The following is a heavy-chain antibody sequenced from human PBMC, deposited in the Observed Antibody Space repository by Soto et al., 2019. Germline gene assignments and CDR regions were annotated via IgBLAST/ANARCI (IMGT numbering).Heavy chain of an antibody. Sequence: PETLSLTCTVSGGSISSYYWSWFRQPPGKGLEWIGYIYYSGSTNYNPSLKSRVTISVDTSKNQFSLKLSSVTAADTAVYYCARVRRYSSSRYSDYWGKGTLVTVSS. CDR2: IYYSGST. J-gene: IGHJ4*02. D-gene: IGHD6-13*01. CDR3: ARVRRYSSSRYSDY. V-gene: IGHV4-59*12. CDR1: GGSISSYY.